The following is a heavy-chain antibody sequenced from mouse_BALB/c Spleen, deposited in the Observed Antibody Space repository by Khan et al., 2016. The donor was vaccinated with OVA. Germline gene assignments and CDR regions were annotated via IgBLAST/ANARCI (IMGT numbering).Heavy chain of an antibody. CDR1: GFTFSSYG. J-gene: IGHJ4*01. Sequence: EVELVESGGGLVQPGGSLKFSCVASGFTFSSYGMSWVRQTPDKRLELVATINSNGGSTYYPDSVKGRFTISRDNAKNTLYLQMSSLKSEDTAMYYCARGFDCYYTYTMDYWGQGTSVTVSS. D-gene: IGHD2-3*01. CDR3: ARGFDCYYTYTMDY. CDR2: INSNGGST. V-gene: IGHV5-6-3*01.